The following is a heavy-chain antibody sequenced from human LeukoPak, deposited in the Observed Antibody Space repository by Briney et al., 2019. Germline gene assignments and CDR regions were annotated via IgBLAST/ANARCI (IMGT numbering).Heavy chain of an antibody. D-gene: IGHD3-22*01. V-gene: IGHV3-7*01. Sequence: PGGSLRLSCAASGFTFSSYAMSWVRQAPGKGLEGVANINQDGSKIFYVDSVRGRFTISRDNAKNSLYLQMNSLRAEDTAVFYCARAAGYYDSTSGFDYLGRGTPVTVSS. CDR1: GFTFSSYA. J-gene: IGHJ4*02. CDR2: INQDGSKI. CDR3: ARAAGYYDSTSGFDY.